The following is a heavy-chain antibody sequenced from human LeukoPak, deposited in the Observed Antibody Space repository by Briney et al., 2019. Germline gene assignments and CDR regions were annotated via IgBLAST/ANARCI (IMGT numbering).Heavy chain of an antibody. V-gene: IGHV1-2*02. CDR3: ARGRIHSWSDAFDI. D-gene: IGHD5-18*01. Sequence: GASVKVSCKASGYTFIGHYMHWVRQAPGQGLECMGWINSNSGGTKYAQKFQGSVIMTRDTSISTAYMELSRLKSDDTAVYYCARGRIHSWSDAFDIWGQGTTVTVSS. J-gene: IGHJ3*02. CDR1: GYTFIGHY. CDR2: INSNSGGT.